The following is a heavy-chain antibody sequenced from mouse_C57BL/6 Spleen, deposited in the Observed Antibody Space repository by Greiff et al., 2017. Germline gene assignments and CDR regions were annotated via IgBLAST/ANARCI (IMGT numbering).Heavy chain of an antibody. CDR3: ARLRPLAY. Sequence: QVQLQQSGAELMKPGASVKLSCKATGYTFTGYWIEWVKQRPGHGLEWIGEILPGSGSTNYNEKFQGKATFPADTSSNTAYMQLSSLTTEDSAIYYCARLRPLAYWGQGTLVTVSA. CDR1: GYTFTGYW. J-gene: IGHJ3*01. D-gene: IGHD3-2*02. V-gene: IGHV1-9*01. CDR2: ILPGSGST.